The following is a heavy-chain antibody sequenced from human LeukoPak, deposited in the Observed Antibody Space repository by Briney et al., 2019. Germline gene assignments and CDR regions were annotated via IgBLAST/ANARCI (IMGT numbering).Heavy chain of an antibody. J-gene: IGHJ4*02. CDR2: IDWDDDK. Sequence: SGPTLVNPTQTLTLTCTFSGFSLSTNGMCVSWIRQPPGEALEWLARIDWDDDKYYSSSLRTRLTISKDTSKNQVVLTMTNMDPVDTATYYCARISDYGSRSSPYYFDYWGQGTLVTVSS. CDR3: ARISDYGSRSSPYYFDY. V-gene: IGHV2-70*11. D-gene: IGHD3-10*01. CDR1: GFSLSTNGMC.